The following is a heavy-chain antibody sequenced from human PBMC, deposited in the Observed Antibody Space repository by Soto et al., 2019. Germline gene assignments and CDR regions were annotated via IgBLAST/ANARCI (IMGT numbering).Heavy chain of an antibody. J-gene: IGHJ6*02. CDR2: IIPIFGTA. CDR3: ARDQEMAVAGTFGHHYYYYGMDV. D-gene: IGHD6-19*01. V-gene: IGHV1-69*13. CDR1: GGTFSSYA. Sequence: SVKVSCKASGGTFSSYAISWVRQAPGQGLEWMGGIIPIFGTANYAQKFQGRVTITADESTSTAYMELSSLRSEDTAVYYCARDQEMAVAGTFGHHYYYYGMDVWGQGTTVTVSS.